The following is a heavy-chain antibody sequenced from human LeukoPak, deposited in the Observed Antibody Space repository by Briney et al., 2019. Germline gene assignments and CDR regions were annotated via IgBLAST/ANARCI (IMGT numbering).Heavy chain of an antibody. D-gene: IGHD3-10*01. CDR2: ISGSGGST. Sequence: PGGSLRLSCAASGFTFSSYAMSWVRQAPGKGLEWVTAISGSGGSTYYADSVKGRFTISRDNSKNTLYLQMNSLRAEDTAVYYCAKLGVLRITMVRGVNFDYWGQGTLVTVSS. J-gene: IGHJ4*02. CDR3: AKLGVLRITMVRGVNFDY. V-gene: IGHV3-23*01. CDR1: GFTFSSYA.